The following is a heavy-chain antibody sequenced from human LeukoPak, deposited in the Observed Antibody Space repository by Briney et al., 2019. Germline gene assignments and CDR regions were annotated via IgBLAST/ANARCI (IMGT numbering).Heavy chain of an antibody. Sequence: SVKVSCKASGGTFSSYAISWVRQAPGQGLEWMGGIIPIFGTANYAQKFQGRVTITADESTSTAYMELSSLRSEDTAVYYCARGLDYSSSWYWYIGGYWGQGTLITVSS. V-gene: IGHV1-69*13. CDR3: ARGLDYSSSWYWYIGGY. J-gene: IGHJ4*02. D-gene: IGHD6-13*01. CDR2: IIPIFGTA. CDR1: GGTFSSYA.